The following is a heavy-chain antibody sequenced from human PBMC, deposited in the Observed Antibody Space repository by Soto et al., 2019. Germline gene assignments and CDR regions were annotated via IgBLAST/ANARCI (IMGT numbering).Heavy chain of an antibody. CDR1: GFSVWSYE. Sequence: GGSLRLACAASGFSVWSYEMNWVRQAPGKGLEWVSYISSSGSTIYYADSVKGRFTISRDNAKNSLYLQMNSLRAEDTAVYYCARDLAVAGTFDYWGQGTLVTVSS. V-gene: IGHV3-48*03. J-gene: IGHJ4*02. CDR3: ARDLAVAGTFDY. CDR2: ISSSGSTI. D-gene: IGHD6-19*01.